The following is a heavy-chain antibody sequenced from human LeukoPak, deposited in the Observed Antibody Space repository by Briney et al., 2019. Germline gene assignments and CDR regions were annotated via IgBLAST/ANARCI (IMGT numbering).Heavy chain of an antibody. Sequence: ASVKVSCKASGYTFTSYGISWVRQAPGQGLERMGWISAYNGNTNYAQKLQGRVTMTTDTSTSTAYMELRSLRSDDTAVYYCARDRGPRVWRAVDYWGQGTLVTVSS. CDR3: ARDRGPRVWRAVDY. D-gene: IGHD2-21*01. J-gene: IGHJ4*02. V-gene: IGHV1-18*01. CDR1: GYTFTSYG. CDR2: ISAYNGNT.